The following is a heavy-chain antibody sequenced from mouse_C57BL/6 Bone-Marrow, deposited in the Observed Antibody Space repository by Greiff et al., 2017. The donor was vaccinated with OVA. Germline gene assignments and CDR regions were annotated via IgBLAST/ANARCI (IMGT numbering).Heavy chain of an antibody. Sequence: EVKLVESGPGLVKPSQSLSLTCSVTGYSITSGYYWNWIRQFPGNKLEWMGYISYDGSNNYNPSLKNRISITRDTSKNQFFLKWNSVTTEDTATYYCARLAQATFFDYWGQGTTLTVSS. CDR1: GYSITSGYY. V-gene: IGHV3-6*01. D-gene: IGHD3-2*02. J-gene: IGHJ2*01. CDR3: ARLAQATFFDY. CDR2: ISYDGSN.